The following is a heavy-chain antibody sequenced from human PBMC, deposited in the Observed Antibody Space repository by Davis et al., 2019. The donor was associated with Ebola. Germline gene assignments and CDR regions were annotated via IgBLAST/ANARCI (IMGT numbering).Heavy chain of an antibody. CDR2: LYSGGIA. V-gene: IGHV3-53*01. D-gene: IGHD1-26*01. CDR3: ARGAGRSLSSYYGMDV. J-gene: IGHJ6*02. CDR1: GFTVSRSY. Sequence: GESLKISCAASGFTVSRSYLSWVRQAPGKGLEWVSVLYSGGIAYYADSVQGRFTISRDSSKKTLYLQMNNLRADDTAVYFCARGAGRSLSSYYGMDVWGQGTTVTVSS.